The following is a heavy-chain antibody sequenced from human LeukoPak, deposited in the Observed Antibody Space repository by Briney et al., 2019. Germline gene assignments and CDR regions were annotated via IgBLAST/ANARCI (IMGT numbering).Heavy chain of an antibody. J-gene: IGHJ4*02. CDR2: IKRKSDGGTA. CDR1: GFSFTNAL. D-gene: IGHD7-27*01. Sequence: NPGGSLRLSCAASGFSFTNALVTWVRQAPGKGLEWIGHIKRKSDGGTAAYIAPVQGRFTISREDSETTVYLQMNRLKTEDTAVYYCTASGVWGQGTLVTVSS. V-gene: IGHV3-15*01. CDR3: TASGV.